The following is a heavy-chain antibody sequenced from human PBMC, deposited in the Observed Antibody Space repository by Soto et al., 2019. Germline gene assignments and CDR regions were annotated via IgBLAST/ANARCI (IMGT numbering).Heavy chain of an antibody. CDR1: GDSVSSNSAA. V-gene: IGHV6-1*01. CDR3: ARDDTYSSYLVHYYSGMDV. Sequence: SQTLSLTCAISGDSVSSNSAAWNWLRQSPSRGLEWLGRTYYRSKWYNDYAVSVKSRITINPDTSKNQFSLQLNSVTPEDTAVYYCARDDTYSSYLVHYYSGMDVWGQGATVTVSS. D-gene: IGHD6-6*01. CDR2: TYYRSKWYN. J-gene: IGHJ6*02.